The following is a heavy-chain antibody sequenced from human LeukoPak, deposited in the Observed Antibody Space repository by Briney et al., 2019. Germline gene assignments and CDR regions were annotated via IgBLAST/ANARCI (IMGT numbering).Heavy chain of an antibody. Sequence: GRSLGLSCAASGFTFSHYAMHWVRQAPGKGLEWVAVISYDGSHQYSADSVKGRLTISRDNSRHTLFLQMNSLRPEDTAVYYCARARNGTLKYRGQGTLVTVSS. CDR1: GFTFSHYA. CDR3: ARARNGTLKY. D-gene: IGHD1-26*01. CDR2: ISYDGSHQ. V-gene: IGHV3-30*01. J-gene: IGHJ4*02.